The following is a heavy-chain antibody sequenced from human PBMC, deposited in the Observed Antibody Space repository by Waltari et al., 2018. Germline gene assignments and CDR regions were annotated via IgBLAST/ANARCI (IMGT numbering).Heavy chain of an antibody. J-gene: IGHJ4*02. CDR3: AGESSGYYLTAFDY. CDR2: IKQDGSEK. V-gene: IGHV3-7*01. Sequence: EVQLVESGGGLVQPGGSLRLSCAASGFTFSSYWMSWVRQAPGKGLEWVANIKQDGSEKYYVDSVKGRFTISRDNAKNSLYLQMNSLRAEDTAVYYCAGESSGYYLTAFDYWGQGTLVTVSS. CDR1: GFTFSSYW. D-gene: IGHD3-22*01.